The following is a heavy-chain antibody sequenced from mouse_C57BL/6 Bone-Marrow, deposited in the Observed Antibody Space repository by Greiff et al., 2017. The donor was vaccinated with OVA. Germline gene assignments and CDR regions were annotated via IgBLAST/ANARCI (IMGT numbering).Heavy chain of an antibody. V-gene: IGHV1-53*01. CDR1: GYTFTRYW. J-gene: IGHJ4*01. CDR3: ADDGYDWQYYYAMDY. CDR2: INPSNGGT. Sequence: VQLQQPGTELVKPGASVMPSCKASGYTFTRYWMHWVKQRSGQGLEWIGNINPSNGGTNHNENFKSKATLTVDKSSSTAYIQLSSLTSEDSAVYYCADDGYDWQYYYAMDYWGQGTSVTVSS. D-gene: IGHD2-2*01.